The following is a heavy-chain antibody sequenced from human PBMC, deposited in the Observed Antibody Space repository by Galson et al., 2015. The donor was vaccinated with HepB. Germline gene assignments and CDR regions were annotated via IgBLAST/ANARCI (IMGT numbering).Heavy chain of an antibody. CDR1: GDSVSSNSAA. D-gene: IGHD2-2*03. CDR3: ARDRAVPMDREYYYYYGMDV. V-gene: IGHV6-1*01. Sequence: CAISGDSVSSNSAAWNWIRQSPSRGLEWLGRTYYRSKWYNDYAVSVKSRITINPDTSKNQFSLQLNSVTPEDTAVYYCARDRAVPMDREYYYYYGMDVWGQGTTVTVSS. CDR2: TYYRSKWYN. J-gene: IGHJ6*02.